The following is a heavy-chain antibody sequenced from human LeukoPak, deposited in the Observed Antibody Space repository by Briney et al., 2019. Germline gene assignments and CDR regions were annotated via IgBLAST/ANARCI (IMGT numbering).Heavy chain of an antibody. CDR3: ARVEILTGYYTTDY. CDR1: GFTFSSYG. J-gene: IGHJ4*02. CDR2: ISYDGSNR. D-gene: IGHD3-9*01. V-gene: IGHV3-30*03. Sequence: PGRSLRLSCAASGFTFSSYGMHWVRQAPGKGLEWVAVISYDGSNRYYADSVKGRFTISRDNSKNTLYLQMNSLRAEDTAVYYCARVEILTGYYTTDYWGQGTLVTVSS.